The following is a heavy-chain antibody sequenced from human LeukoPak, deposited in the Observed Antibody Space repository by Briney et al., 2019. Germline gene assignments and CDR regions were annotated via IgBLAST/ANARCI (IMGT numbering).Heavy chain of an antibody. CDR3: VREESGGYFDY. V-gene: IGHV1-46*01. CDR1: GFTFTNYY. CDR2: INPSGSST. Sequence: ASVKVSCKASGFTFTNYYTHWVRQAPGQGLEWMGLINPSGSSTNYAQKFRGRVTLTRDTSTTTLYMELSSLRTEDTAVYYCVREESGGYFDYGGQGTLVTVSS. D-gene: IGHD2-8*02. J-gene: IGHJ4*02.